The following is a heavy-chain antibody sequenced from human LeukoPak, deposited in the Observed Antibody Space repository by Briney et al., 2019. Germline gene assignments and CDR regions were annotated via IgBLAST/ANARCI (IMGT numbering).Heavy chain of an antibody. V-gene: IGHV3-11*06. Sequence: PGGSLRLSCAASGFTVSDNYMSWVRQAPGKGLEWVSSISPSSSYIHYADSVKGRFTISRDNAKNSLYLQMNSLRAEDTAVYYCARGRGCSSMSCYPDYWGQGTLVTVSS. CDR2: ISPSSSYI. J-gene: IGHJ4*02. CDR1: GFTVSDNY. D-gene: IGHD2-2*01. CDR3: ARGRGCSSMSCYPDY.